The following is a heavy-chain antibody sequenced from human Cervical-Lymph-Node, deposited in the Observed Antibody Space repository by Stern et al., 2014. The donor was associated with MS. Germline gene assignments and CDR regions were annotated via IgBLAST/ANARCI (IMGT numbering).Heavy chain of an antibody. CDR3: ARHQGGVAAF. Sequence: EQLVESGAEVKKPGSSVKVSCKASGDTFNNFDIGWVRQAPGQGPEWLGGIPPLFGTANYAQRLQDRVTFTADESTSTTYMELSRLRSEDTAIYYCARHQGGVAAFWGQGTLVTVSS. CDR2: IPPLFGTA. CDR1: GDTFNNFD. V-gene: IGHV1-69*01. J-gene: IGHJ4*02. D-gene: IGHD6-13*01.